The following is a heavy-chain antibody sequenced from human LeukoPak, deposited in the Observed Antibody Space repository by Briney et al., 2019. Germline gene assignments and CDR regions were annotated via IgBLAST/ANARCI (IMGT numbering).Heavy chain of an antibody. CDR2: IKQDGSEK. D-gene: IGHD6-13*01. CDR3: ARRLRYSSSWYSGGYYLDY. CDR1: GFTFSSYW. Sequence: GGSLRLSCAASGFTFSSYWMSWVRQAPGKGLEWVANIKQDGSEKYYVDSVKGRFTISRDNAKNSLYLQMNSLRAEDTAVYYCARRLRYSSSWYSGGYYLDYWGQGTLVTVSS. J-gene: IGHJ4*02. V-gene: IGHV3-7*01.